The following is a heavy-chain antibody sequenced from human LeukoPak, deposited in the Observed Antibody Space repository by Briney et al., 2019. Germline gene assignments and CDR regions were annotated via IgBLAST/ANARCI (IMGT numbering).Heavy chain of an antibody. CDR2: IERDGSST. D-gene: IGHD6-19*01. Sequence: PGGSLRLSCAASGFTFSNYWVLWVRQAPGKGLMWVSRIERDGSSTTYADPVKGRFLMSRDNVKNTVDLQMNSLRDEDAAVYYCARAAYSSPPDYWGQGALVTVSS. CDR3: ARAAYSSPPDY. CDR1: GFTFSNYW. V-gene: IGHV3-74*03. J-gene: IGHJ4*02.